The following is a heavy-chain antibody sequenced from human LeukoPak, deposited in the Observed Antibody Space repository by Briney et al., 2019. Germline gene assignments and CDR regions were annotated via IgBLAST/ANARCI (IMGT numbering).Heavy chain of an antibody. CDR1: GGAITSYY. J-gene: IGHJ6*03. CDR3: ARSDWNYYYYYMDV. V-gene: IGHV4-4*07. D-gene: IGHD2-21*02. CDR2: IYTAGAT. Sequence: SETLSLTCTITGGAITSYYWSWIRQFAGKGLEWIGHIYTAGATNYNPSLKSRVTISLDTSKNQFSLKLNSVTAADTAVYYCARSDWNYYYYYMDVWGKGTTVTVSS.